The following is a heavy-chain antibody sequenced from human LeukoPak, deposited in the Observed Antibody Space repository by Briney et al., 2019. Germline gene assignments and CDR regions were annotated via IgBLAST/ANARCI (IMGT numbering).Heavy chain of an antibody. CDR2: ISGSGLNT. J-gene: IGHJ4*02. CDR3: AKDPYPNYYDSSGYYLGY. D-gene: IGHD3-22*01. Sequence: GGSLRLSRAASGFTFSNYAMSWVRQAPGKGLEWVSAISGSGLNTYYADSVKGRFTISRDNSKNTLYLQMNSLRAEDTAVYYCAKDPYPNYYDSSGYYLGYWGQGTLVTVSS. V-gene: IGHV3-23*01. CDR1: GFTFSNYA.